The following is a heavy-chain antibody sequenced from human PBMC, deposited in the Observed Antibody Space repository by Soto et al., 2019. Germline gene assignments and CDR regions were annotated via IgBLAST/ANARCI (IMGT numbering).Heavy chain of an antibody. J-gene: IGHJ4*02. CDR3: ARHESGFNPLDY. Sequence: PGESLKISCKGSGYSFTTYWIGWVRQMPGKGLEWMGIIYPGDSDTRYNPSFQDQVTISADKSISTAYLQWSSLKPSDTAMYFCARHESGFNPLDYWGQGTLVTVSS. CDR1: GYSFTTYW. D-gene: IGHD5-12*01. CDR2: IYPGDSDT. V-gene: IGHV5-51*01.